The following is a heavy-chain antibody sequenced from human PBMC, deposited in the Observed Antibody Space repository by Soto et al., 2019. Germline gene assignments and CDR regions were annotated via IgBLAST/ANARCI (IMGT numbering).Heavy chain of an antibody. J-gene: IGHJ4*02. Sequence: EVQLLESGGGLVQPGGSLRLSCAASGFTFSSYAMSWVRQAPGKGLDWVSAISVSVGSTYYADSVKGRFTISRDNSKNPLYLQRNSLRAEDTAVYYCAKVERAVAGIIDWGQGTLVTVSS. D-gene: IGHD6-19*01. CDR2: ISVSVGST. CDR1: GFTFSSYA. CDR3: AKVERAVAGIID. V-gene: IGHV3-23*01.